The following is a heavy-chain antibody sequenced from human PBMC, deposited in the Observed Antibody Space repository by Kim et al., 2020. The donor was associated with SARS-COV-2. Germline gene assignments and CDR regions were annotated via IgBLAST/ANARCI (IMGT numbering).Heavy chain of an antibody. Sequence: SETLSLTCTVSGGSISSSSYYWGWIRQPPGKGLEWIGSIYYSGSTYYNPSLKSRVTISVDTSKNQFSLKLSSVTAADTAVYYCATNVLVWFGESGPKRAFDIWGEGTMVTVSS. J-gene: IGHJ3*02. CDR1: GGSISSSSYY. CDR2: IYYSGST. CDR3: ATNVLVWFGESGPKRAFDI. V-gene: IGHV4-39*01. D-gene: IGHD3-10*01.